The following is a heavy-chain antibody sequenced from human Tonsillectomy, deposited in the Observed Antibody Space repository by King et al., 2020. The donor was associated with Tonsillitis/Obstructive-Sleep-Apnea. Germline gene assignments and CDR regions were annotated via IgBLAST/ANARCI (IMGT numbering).Heavy chain of an antibody. D-gene: IGHD6-13*01. CDR2: ISSSGSTI. CDR3: ARWESSSLINCFDP. V-gene: IGHV3-48*03. CDR1: GFSFSRYE. Sequence: VQLVESGGGLVQPGGSLRISCAAAGFSFSRYEMNWVRQAPGKGLEWVSYISSSGSTIYYADSVKGRFTISRDNAKNSLYLQMNSLRVQDTAVYYCARWESSSLINCFDPWGQGTLVTVSS. J-gene: IGHJ5*02.